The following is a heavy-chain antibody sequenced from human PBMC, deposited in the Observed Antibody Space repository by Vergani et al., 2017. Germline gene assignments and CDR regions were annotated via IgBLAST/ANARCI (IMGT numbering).Heavy chain of an antibody. J-gene: IGHJ3*02. CDR2: IYYSGST. Sequence: QVQLQESGPGLVKPSETLSLTCTVSGCSISSYYWSWIRQPPGKGLEWIGYIYYSGSTNYNPSLKSRVTISVDTSKNQFSLKLSSVTAADTAVYYCASHIVVVPAAYCADAFDIWGQGTMVTVSS. D-gene: IGHD2-2*01. V-gene: IGHV4-59*01. CDR3: ASHIVVVPAAYCADAFDI. CDR1: GCSISSYY.